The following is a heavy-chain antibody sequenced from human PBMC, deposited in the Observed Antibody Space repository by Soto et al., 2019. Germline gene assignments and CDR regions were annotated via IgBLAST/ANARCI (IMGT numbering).Heavy chain of an antibody. CDR1: GGSISSYY. CDR2: IYYSGST. CDR3: ARGYSGYPFDY. V-gene: IGHV4-59*01. D-gene: IGHD5-12*01. Sequence: PSETLSLTCTVSGGSISSYYWSWSRQPPGKGLEWIGYIYYSGSTNYNPSLKSRVTISVDTSKNQFSLKLSSVTAADTAVYYCARGYSGYPFDYWGQGTLVTVSS. J-gene: IGHJ4*02.